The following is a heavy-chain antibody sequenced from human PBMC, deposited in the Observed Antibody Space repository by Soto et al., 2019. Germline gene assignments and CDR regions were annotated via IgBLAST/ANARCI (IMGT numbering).Heavy chain of an antibody. Sequence: GGSLRLSCAASGFTFSIYAMRWVRQAPGKGLEWVSAISGSGGSTYYADSVKGRFTISRDNSKNTLYLQMNSLRAEDTAVYYCAKAERYYGSSGYCFDYWGQGTLVTVSS. CDR2: ISGSGGST. D-gene: IGHD3-22*01. CDR1: GFTFSIYA. J-gene: IGHJ4*02. CDR3: AKAERYYGSSGYCFDY. V-gene: IGHV3-23*01.